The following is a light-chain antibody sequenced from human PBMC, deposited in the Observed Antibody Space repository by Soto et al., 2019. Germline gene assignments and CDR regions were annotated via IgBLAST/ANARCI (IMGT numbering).Light chain of an antibody. Sequence: DIQLTQSPSTLSVSVGDRVTITCRASQTIDSWLAWYQQRPGKPPNLLIYEASTWASGVPSRFSGSGSGTEFTLTIISLQPDDFATYYCQQYYSYSCTFGQGTKVDIK. CDR2: EAS. V-gene: IGKV1-5*03. J-gene: IGKJ1*01. CDR1: QTIDSW. CDR3: QQYYSYSCT.